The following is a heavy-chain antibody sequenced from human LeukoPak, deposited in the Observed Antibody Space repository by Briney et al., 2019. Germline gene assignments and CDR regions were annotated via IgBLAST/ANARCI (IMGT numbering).Heavy chain of an antibody. V-gene: IGHV1-2*02. Sequence: GASVKVSCKASGYTFTGYYMHWVRQAPGQGLEWMGWINPNSGGTNYAQKFQGRVTMTRDTSISTAYMGLSRLRSDDTAVYYCARVRVLSSGWNVSSGYWGQGTLVTVSS. CDR2: INPNSGGT. J-gene: IGHJ4*02. CDR1: GYTFTGYY. CDR3: ARVRVLSSGWNVSSGY. D-gene: IGHD6-19*01.